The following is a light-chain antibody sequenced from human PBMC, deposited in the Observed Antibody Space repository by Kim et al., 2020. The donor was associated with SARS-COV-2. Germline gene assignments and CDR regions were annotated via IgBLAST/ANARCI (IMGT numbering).Light chain of an antibody. J-gene: IGKJ4*01. CDR3: QQYYSTLT. CDR1: QSVLYSSNNKNY. V-gene: IGKV4-1*01. Sequence: DIVMTQSPDSLAVSLGERATINCKSSQSVLYSSNNKNYSAWYQQKPGQPPKLLIYWASTRESGVPDRFSGSGSGTDFTLTISSLQAEDVAIYYCQQYYSTLTFGGGTKVDIK. CDR2: WAS.